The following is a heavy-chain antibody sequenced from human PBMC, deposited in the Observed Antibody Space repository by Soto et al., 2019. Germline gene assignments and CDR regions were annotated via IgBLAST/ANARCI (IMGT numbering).Heavy chain of an antibody. CDR3: AKDYGGKDGDS. D-gene: IGHD4-17*01. CDR1: GGTFSSYT. J-gene: IGHJ4*02. Sequence: QVQLVQSGAEVKKPGSSVKVSCKASGGTFSSYTISWVRQAPGQGLEWMGRIIPNLGIANYAQKFQGRVTITADKSTSTAYMELCSLRAEDTAVYYCAKDYGGKDGDSCGQGTLVTVSS. V-gene: IGHV1-69*08. CDR2: IIPNLGIA.